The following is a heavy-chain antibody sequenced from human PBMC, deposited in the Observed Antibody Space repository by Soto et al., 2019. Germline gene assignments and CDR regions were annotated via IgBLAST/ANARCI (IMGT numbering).Heavy chain of an antibody. J-gene: IGHJ3*02. V-gene: IGHV1-2*02. Sequence: ASVKVSCKASGYTFTGYYMHWVRQAPGQGLEWMGWINPNSGGTNYAQKFQGRVTMTRDTSISTAYMELSRLRSDDTAVYYCARYSYADDAFDIWGQGTMVTVSS. CDR2: INPNSGGT. D-gene: IGHD5-18*01. CDR1: GYTFTGYY. CDR3: ARYSYADDAFDI.